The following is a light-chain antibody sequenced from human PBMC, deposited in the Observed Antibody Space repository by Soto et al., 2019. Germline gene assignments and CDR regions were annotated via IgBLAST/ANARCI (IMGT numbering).Light chain of an antibody. CDR2: RNN. CDR1: SSNIGSNY. V-gene: IGLV1-47*01. Sequence: QSVLPQPPSASGTPGQRVTISCSGSSSNIGSNYAYWYKQLPGTAPKLLIYRNNQRPSGVPDRFSGSKSGTSASLAISGLRSEDEADYYCAAWDDSLSVWVFGGGAKVTVL. CDR3: AAWDDSLSVWV. J-gene: IGLJ3*02.